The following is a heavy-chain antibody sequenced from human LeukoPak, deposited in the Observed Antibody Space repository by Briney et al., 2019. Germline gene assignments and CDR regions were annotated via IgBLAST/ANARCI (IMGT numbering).Heavy chain of an antibody. Sequence: PGGSLRLSCAASGLTFSSYWMSWVRQAPGKGLEWVANIKQDGSEKYYVDSVKGRFTISRDNAKNSLYLQMNSLRAEDTAVYYCARDPPMYDSSGYQYWGQGTLVTVSS. J-gene: IGHJ4*02. CDR1: GLTFSSYW. V-gene: IGHV3-7*01. D-gene: IGHD3-22*01. CDR2: IKQDGSEK. CDR3: ARDPPMYDSSGYQY.